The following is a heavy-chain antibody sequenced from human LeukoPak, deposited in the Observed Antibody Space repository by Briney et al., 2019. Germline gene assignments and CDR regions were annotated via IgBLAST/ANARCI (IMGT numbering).Heavy chain of an antibody. Sequence: GGSLRLSCAASGFTFSNAWMSWVRQAPGKGLEWVGRIKSKTDGGTTDYAAPVKGRFTISRDDSKNTLYLQMNSLKTEDTAVYYCTTEYYYDSSGYLPVDYWGQGTLVTVSS. V-gene: IGHV3-15*01. J-gene: IGHJ4*02. CDR2: IKSKTDGGTT. CDR3: TTEYYYDSSGYLPVDY. D-gene: IGHD3-22*01. CDR1: GFTFSNAW.